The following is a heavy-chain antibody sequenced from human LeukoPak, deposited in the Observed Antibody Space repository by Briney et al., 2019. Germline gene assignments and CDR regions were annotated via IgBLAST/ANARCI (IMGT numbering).Heavy chain of an antibody. CDR1: GGSFSDYY. D-gene: IGHD2-2*01. V-gene: IGHV4-34*01. CDR2: INHSGST. J-gene: IGHJ6*02. Sequence: SETLSLTCAVYGGSFSDYYWSWIRQPPGKGLEWIGEINHSGSTNYNPSLKSRVTISVDTSKNQFSLKLSSVTAADTAVYYCARDERYCSSTSCYGGVPNFYYYYGMDVWGQGTTVTVSS. CDR3: ARDERYCSSTSCYGGVPNFYYYYGMDV.